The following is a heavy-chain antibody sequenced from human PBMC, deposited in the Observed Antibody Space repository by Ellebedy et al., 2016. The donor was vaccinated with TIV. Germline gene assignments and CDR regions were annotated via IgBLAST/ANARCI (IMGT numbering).Heavy chain of an antibody. CDR2: TRDKVNSYTT. V-gene: IGHV3-72*01. J-gene: IGHJ5*02. D-gene: IGHD4-17*01. CDR1: GFTFSDHY. CDR3: ATMRSSHGDYWFDP. Sequence: GESLKISXAASGFTFSDHYMDWVRQAPGKGLEWVGRTRDKVNSYTTEYAASVKGRFTISRDVSKNSLYLQMNSLKTEDTAVYYCATMRSSHGDYWFDPWGQGTLVTVSS.